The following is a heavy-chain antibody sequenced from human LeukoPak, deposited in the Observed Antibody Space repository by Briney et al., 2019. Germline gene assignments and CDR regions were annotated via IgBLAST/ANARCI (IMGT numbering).Heavy chain of an antibody. J-gene: IGHJ4*02. CDR2: VSSKTNNNLT. D-gene: IGHD3-22*01. CDR3: VTNYYDGVAFDY. V-gene: IGHV3-73*01. Sequence: GGSLRLFCAASGFTFSNSDMQWVRQAFGKGLEWVGRVSSKTNNNLTAYAASVKGRFTISRDDSKNMAYLQMNSLRTEDTAIYYCVTNYYDGVAFDYWGQGTLVTVSS. CDR1: GFTFSNSD.